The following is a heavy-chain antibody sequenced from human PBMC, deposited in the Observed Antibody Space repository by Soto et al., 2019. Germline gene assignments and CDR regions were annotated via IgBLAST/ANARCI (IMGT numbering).Heavy chain of an antibody. J-gene: IGHJ3*02. CDR2: IYYSGST. CDR3: ARERGYSSSRADAFDI. Sequence: PSETLSLTCTVSGGSISSGGYYWSWIRQHPGKGLEWIGYIYYSGSTYYNPSLKSRVTISVDTSKNQFSLKLSSVTAADTAVYYCARERGYSSSRADAFDIWGQGTMVTLSS. D-gene: IGHD6-13*01. CDR1: GGSISSGGYY. V-gene: IGHV4-31*03.